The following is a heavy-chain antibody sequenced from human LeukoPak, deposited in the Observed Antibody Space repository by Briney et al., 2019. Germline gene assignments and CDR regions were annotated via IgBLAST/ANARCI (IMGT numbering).Heavy chain of an antibody. CDR2: ISWNSDDI. V-gene: IGHV3-9*01. J-gene: IGHJ6*02. D-gene: IGHD3-10*01. CDR3: AKAETYYNAWGGHYYYGLDV. Sequence: GRSLRLSCAVSGLMFDDYVIHWVRQVPGKGLEWVSRISWNSDDIDYADSVKGRFTISRDIAQNSVYLQMNSLRTEDTALYYCAKAETYYNAWGGHYYYGLDVWGQGTTVAVSS. CDR1: GLMFDDYV.